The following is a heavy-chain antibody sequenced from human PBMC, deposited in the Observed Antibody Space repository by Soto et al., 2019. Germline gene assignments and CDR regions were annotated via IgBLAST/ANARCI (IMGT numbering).Heavy chain of an antibody. Sequence: GGSLRLSCAASGFTFSNAWMNWVRQAPGKGLEWVGRIKSKTDGGTTDYAAPVKGRFTISRDDSKNTLYLQMNSLKTEDTAVYYCTTRITMIVVVTHDAFDIWGQGTMVTVSS. V-gene: IGHV3-15*07. CDR3: TTRITMIVVVTHDAFDI. CDR1: GFTFSNAW. J-gene: IGHJ3*02. CDR2: IKSKTDGGTT. D-gene: IGHD3-22*01.